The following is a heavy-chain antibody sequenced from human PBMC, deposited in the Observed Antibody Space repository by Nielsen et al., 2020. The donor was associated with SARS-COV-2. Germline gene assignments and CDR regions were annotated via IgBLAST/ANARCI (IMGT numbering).Heavy chain of an antibody. Sequence: GESLKISCAASGFTFSSYAMHWVRQAPGKGLEWVAVIWYDGSNKYYADSVKGRFTISRDNSKNTLYLQMNSLRAEDTAVYYCARDQVAAAGYDYYYYYGMDVWGQGTTVTVSS. D-gene: IGHD6-13*01. CDR3: ARDQVAAAGYDYYYYYGMDV. V-gene: IGHV3-33*08. J-gene: IGHJ6*02. CDR1: GFTFSSYA. CDR2: IWYDGSNK.